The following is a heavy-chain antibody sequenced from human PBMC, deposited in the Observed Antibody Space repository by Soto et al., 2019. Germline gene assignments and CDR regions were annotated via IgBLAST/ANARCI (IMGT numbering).Heavy chain of an antibody. D-gene: IGHD3-10*01. J-gene: IGHJ6*02. Sequence: PSETLSLTSPVSGGSISSSSYYWGWIRQPPGRGLEWIGSIYYSGSTYYNPSLKSRVTISVDTSKNQFSLKLSSVTAADTAVYYCARHGGGSGSYYKSYYYYGMDVWGQGTTVTVSS. V-gene: IGHV4-39*01. CDR2: IYYSGST. CDR1: GGSISSSSYY. CDR3: ARHGGGSGSYYKSYYYYGMDV.